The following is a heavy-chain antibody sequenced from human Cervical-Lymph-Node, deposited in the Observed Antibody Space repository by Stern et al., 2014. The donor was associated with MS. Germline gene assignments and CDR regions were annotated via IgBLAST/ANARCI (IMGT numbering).Heavy chain of an antibody. V-gene: IGHV3-15*01. CDR2: VKTKSDGWTV. CDR3: TTATNY. J-gene: IGHJ4*02. Sequence: EVHLVESGGGLVKPGGSARLSCAASGLTFSKAWMSWIRQAPGKGLEWVGRVKTKSDGWTVDYAAPVKGRFSISRDDSKNMLYLQMHSLRAEDTAVYYCTTATNYWGQGTLVTVSS. D-gene: IGHD1-1*01. CDR1: GLTFSKAW.